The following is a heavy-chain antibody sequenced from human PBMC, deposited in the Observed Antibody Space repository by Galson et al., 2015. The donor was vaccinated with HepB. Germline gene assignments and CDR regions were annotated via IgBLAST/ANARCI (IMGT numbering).Heavy chain of an antibody. D-gene: IGHD3-10*01. CDR1: GDSVSSNSAA. CDR3: AREWFGEFSWLGS. Sequence: CAISGDSVSSNSAAWNWIRQSPSRGLEWLGRTYYRSKWYNDYAVSVKSRITINPDTSKNQFSLQLNSVTPDDKAVYYFAREWFGEFSWLGSWGQGTLVTVSS. CDR2: TYYRSKWYN. V-gene: IGHV6-1*01. J-gene: IGHJ4*02.